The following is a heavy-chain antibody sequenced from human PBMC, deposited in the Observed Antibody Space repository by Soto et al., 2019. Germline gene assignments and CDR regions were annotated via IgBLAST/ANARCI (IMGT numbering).Heavy chain of an antibody. CDR3: ARGQVVAAQH. V-gene: IGHV4-30-2*01. Sequence: QLQLQESGSGLVKPSQPLSLTCVVSGGSISSGGSSWSWIRQPPGKGLEWIGYIYHSGSTYYNPSLQGRVTISVDRSKNQFSLKLSSVTAADTAVYYCARGQVVAAQHWGQGTLVTVSS. D-gene: IGHD2-15*01. J-gene: IGHJ4*02. CDR2: IYHSGST. CDR1: GGSISSGGSS.